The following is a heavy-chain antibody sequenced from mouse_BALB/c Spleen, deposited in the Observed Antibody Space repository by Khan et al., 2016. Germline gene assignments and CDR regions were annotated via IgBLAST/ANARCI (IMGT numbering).Heavy chain of an antibody. J-gene: IGHJ3*02. CDR1: GFTFSTYA. D-gene: IGHD2-1*01. CDR2: ISSDGDYT. Sequence: EVELVESGGGLVKPGGSLKLSCEVSGFTFSTYAMSWVSQNSEKRLEWVASISSDGDYTFYLDSVKGRFTISRDNAKNTLYLEMSSLRSDDTAMFYCARSPYGNFGYWGQGTLVTVSA. V-gene: IGHV5-9-3*01. CDR3: ARSPYGNFGY.